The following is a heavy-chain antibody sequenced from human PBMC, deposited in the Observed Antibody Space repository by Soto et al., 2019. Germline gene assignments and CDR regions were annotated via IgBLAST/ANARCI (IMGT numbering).Heavy chain of an antibody. CDR2: XXGXXGST. J-gene: IGHJ4*02. CDR1: GFTFSSYA. V-gene: IGHV3-23*01. Sequence: GSLRLSCAASGFTFSSYAMSWVRQAPGXGLXWXSXXXGXXGSTYYADSVKGRFTISRDNSKNTLYLQMNSLRAEDTAVYYCANLGYWGQGTLVTVSS. CDR3: ANLGY.